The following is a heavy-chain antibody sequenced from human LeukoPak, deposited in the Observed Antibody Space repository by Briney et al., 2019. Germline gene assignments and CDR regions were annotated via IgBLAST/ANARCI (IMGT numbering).Heavy chain of an antibody. J-gene: IGHJ4*02. V-gene: IGHV3-30*18. CDR2: ISYGGINK. Sequence: PGGSLRLSCAASGFTFSNYGMHWVRQAPGKGLEWVAVISYGGINKYYADSVKGRFTISRDDSKNTLYLQMNSLSGDDAAVYYCVKDRDLYGSGSYNYFDHWGQGTLVTVSS. CDR3: VKDRDLYGSGSYNYFDH. D-gene: IGHD3-10*01. CDR1: GFTFSNYG.